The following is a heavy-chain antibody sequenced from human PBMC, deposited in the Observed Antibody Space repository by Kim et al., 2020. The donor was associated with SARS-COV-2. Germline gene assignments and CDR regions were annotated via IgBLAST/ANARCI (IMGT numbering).Heavy chain of an antibody. V-gene: IGHV4-59*13. Sequence: SQTLSLTCTVSGDSISSYYWSWIRRPPGKGLEWIGYISYRGSTNYNPSLKGRVTISVDTSKNQVSLKLASVTAADTAVYYCARAYDFWSNVYMTSTPTEGYYYGLDVWGQGTTVSVSS. CDR2: ISYRGST. CDR1: GDSISSYY. D-gene: IGHD3-3*01. CDR3: ARAYDFWSNVYMTSTPTEGYYYGLDV. J-gene: IGHJ6*02.